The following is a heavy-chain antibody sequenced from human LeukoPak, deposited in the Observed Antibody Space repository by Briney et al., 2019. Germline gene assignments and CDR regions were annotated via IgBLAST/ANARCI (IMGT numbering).Heavy chain of an antibody. CDR3: ARTPPTPGDYPVDY. CDR1: GYSFTSYW. J-gene: IGHJ4*02. D-gene: IGHD4-17*01. Sequence: GESLKISCKGSGYSFTSYWISWVRQLPGKGLEWMGRIDPSDSYTNYSPSFQGHVTISADKSISTAYLQWSSLKASDTTMYYCARTPPTPGDYPVDYWGQGTLVTVSS. CDR2: IDPSDSYT. V-gene: IGHV5-10-1*01.